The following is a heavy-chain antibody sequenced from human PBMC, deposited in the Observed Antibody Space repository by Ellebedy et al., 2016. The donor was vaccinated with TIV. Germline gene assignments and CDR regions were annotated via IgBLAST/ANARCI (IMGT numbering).Heavy chain of an antibody. D-gene: IGHD3-10*01. CDR3: AAVPYYYGSGSYYLDY. CDR1: GFTFTSSA. J-gene: IGHJ4*02. Sequence: ASVKVSCKASGFTFTSSAVQWVRQARGQRLEWIGWIVVGSGNTNYAQKFQERVTITRDMSTSTAYMELSSLRSEDTAVYYCAAVPYYYGSGSYYLDYWGQGTLVTVTS. CDR2: IVVGSGNT. V-gene: IGHV1-58*01.